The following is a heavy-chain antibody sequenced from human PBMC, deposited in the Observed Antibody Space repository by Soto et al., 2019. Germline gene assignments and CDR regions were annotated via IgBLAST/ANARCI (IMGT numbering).Heavy chain of an antibody. CDR3: ARVPAEPNYYYYYMEV. Sequence: ASVKVSCKASGYTFTSYGISWVRQAPGQGLEWMGWISAYNGNTNYAQKLQGRVTMTTDTSTSTAYMELRSLRSDDTAVYYCARVPAEPNYYYYYMEVWGKGTTVTVSS. V-gene: IGHV1-18*01. CDR1: GYTFTSYG. D-gene: IGHD2-2*01. J-gene: IGHJ6*03. CDR2: ISAYNGNT.